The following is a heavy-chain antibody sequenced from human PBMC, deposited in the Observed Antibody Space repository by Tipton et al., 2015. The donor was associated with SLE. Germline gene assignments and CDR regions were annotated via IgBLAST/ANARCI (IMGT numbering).Heavy chain of an antibody. D-gene: IGHD6-6*01. Sequence: TLSLTCTVSGGSISSSSYYWGWIRQPPGKGLEWIGSIYYSVSTYYNPSLKSRVTISVDTSKNQFSLKLISVTAADTAVYYCAPSIAARPRDWYFDLWGRGTLVTVSS. V-gene: IGHV4-39*01. CDR1: GGSISSSSYY. J-gene: IGHJ2*01. CDR3: APSIAARPRDWYFDL. CDR2: IYYSVST.